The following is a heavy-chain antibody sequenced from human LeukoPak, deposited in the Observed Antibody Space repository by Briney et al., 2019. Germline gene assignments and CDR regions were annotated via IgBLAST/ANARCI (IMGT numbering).Heavy chain of an antibody. CDR1: GGSFSGYY. V-gene: IGHV4-34*01. CDR3: ARACGYSYGRRYYFDY. D-gene: IGHD5-18*01. Sequence: SETLSLTCAVYGGSFSGYYWSWIRQPPGKGLEWIGEINHSGSTNYNPSLKSRVTISVDTSKNQCSLKLSSVTAADTAVYYCARACGYSYGRRYYFDYWGQGTLVTVSS. CDR2: INHSGST. J-gene: IGHJ4*02.